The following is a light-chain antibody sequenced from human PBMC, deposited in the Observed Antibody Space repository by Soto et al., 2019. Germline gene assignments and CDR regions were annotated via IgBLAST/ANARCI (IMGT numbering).Light chain of an antibody. J-gene: IGKJ4*01. CDR2: DTS. CDR3: QQRRNWPLT. CDR1: QSISGE. V-gene: IGKV3-11*01. Sequence: ETVLTQSPAALSLSPGERATLSCRATQSISGELAWYQQKPGQAPRLLIYDTSNRATGIPARFSGSGSGTDFTLTISGLEPEDVAVYYCQQRRNWPLTFGGGTKVEIK.